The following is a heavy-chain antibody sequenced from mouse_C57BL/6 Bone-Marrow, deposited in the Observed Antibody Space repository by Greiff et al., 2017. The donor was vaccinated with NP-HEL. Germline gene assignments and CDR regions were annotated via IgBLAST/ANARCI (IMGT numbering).Heavy chain of an antibody. CDR1: GYTFTSYW. CDR2: IDPSDSYT. D-gene: IGHD2-3*01. J-gene: IGHJ2*01. CDR3: ARLTGVYDSYYFDY. Sequence: QVQLQQPGAELVMPGASVKLSCKASGYTFTSYWMHWVKQRPGQGLEWIGEIDPSDSYTNYNQKFKGKSTLTVDKSSSTAYMQLSSLTSEDSAVYYCARLTGVYDSYYFDYWGQGTTLTVSS. V-gene: IGHV1-69*01.